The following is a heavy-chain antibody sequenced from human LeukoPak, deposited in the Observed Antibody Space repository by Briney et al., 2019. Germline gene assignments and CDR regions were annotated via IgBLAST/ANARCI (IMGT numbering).Heavy chain of an antibody. CDR3: ARAKYSSSWYGPVDY. CDR1: RFTFNDYG. D-gene: IGHD6-13*01. V-gene: IGHV3-20*04. J-gene: IGHJ4*02. Sequence: GGSLRLSCAASRFTFNDYGMSWVRQAPGKGLEWVSGINWNGGSTGYADSVKGRFTISRDNAKNSLYLQMNSLRAEDTALYYCARAKYSSSWYGPVDYWGQGTLVTVSS. CDR2: INWNGGST.